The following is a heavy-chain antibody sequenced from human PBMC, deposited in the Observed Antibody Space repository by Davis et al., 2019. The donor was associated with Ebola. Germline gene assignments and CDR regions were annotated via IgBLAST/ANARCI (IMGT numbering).Heavy chain of an antibody. J-gene: IGHJ4*02. CDR3: ARRADY. V-gene: IGHV3-30*03. CDR2: ISYDGSNK. Sequence: GGSLRLSCAASGFKFSDYGMHWVRQAPGKGLEWVAVISYDGSNKYYADSVKGRFTISRDNSKNTLYLQMNSLRAEDTAVYYCARRADYWGQGTLVTVSS. CDR1: GFKFSDYG.